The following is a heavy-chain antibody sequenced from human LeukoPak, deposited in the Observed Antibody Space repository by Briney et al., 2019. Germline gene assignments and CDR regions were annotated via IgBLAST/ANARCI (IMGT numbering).Heavy chain of an antibody. CDR1: GYTFTSYD. CDR2: INPNSGGT. D-gene: IGHD1-26*01. Sequence: ASVKVSCKASGYTFTSYDINWVRQATGQGLEWMGWINPNSGGTNYAQKFQGRVTMTRDTSISTAYMELSRLRSDDTAVYYCARASGSYGEYFDYWGQGTLVTVSS. J-gene: IGHJ4*02. CDR3: ARASGSYGEYFDY. V-gene: IGHV1-2*02.